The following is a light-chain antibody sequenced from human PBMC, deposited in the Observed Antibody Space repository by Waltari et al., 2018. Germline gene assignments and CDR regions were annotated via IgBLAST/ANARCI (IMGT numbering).Light chain of an antibody. Sequence: EIVLTQSPGTLSLSPGERATISCRASQRISSSYLTWYQQKPGQAPRLLIYGASNRATGIPERFSGSGSGADFTLTISRLEPEDFAVYYCQQYGNSAPLTFGGGTKVEIK. V-gene: IGKV3-20*01. J-gene: IGKJ4*01. CDR3: QQYGNSAPLT. CDR1: QRISSSY. CDR2: GAS.